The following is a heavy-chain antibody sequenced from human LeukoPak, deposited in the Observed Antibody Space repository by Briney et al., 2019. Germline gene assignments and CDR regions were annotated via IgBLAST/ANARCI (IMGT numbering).Heavy chain of an antibody. V-gene: IGHV3-7*01. Sequence: GGSQRLSCAPSGFTFTSYWMGWVRQSPVKGLEWVASIKQGGSEKHYVDSVKGRFTISRDNAQNSLYLEMNSLRAEDTAVYYCARGSRLGVVERDAFDIWGQGTMVTVSS. CDR1: GFTFTSYW. D-gene: IGHD3-3*01. J-gene: IGHJ3*02. CDR2: IKQGGSEK. CDR3: ARGSRLGVVERDAFDI.